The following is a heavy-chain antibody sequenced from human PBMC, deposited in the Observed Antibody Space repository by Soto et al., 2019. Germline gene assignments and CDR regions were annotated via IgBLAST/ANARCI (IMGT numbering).Heavy chain of an antibody. CDR2: ISGSGGTT. J-gene: IGHJ5*02. CDR1: GFTFSSYA. D-gene: IGHD1-26*01. CDR3: AKDKNSGATPDWFDP. Sequence: VQLLESGGGLVQPGGSLRLSCAASGFTFSSYAMSWVRQAPGKGLEWVSGISGSGGTTSYADSVKGRFTISRDNSKNTVDLQMNSLRAEDTAVYYCAKDKNSGATPDWFDPWGQGTLVTVSS. V-gene: IGHV3-23*01.